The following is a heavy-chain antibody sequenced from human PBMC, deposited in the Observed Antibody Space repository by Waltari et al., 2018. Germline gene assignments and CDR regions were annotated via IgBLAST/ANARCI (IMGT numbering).Heavy chain of an antibody. CDR1: GGSFSGYY. CDR3: ARVRSGYYTSRWGNYFDY. Sequence: QVQLQQWGAGLLKPSETLSLTCAVYGGSFSGYYWCWLRQPPGTGLEWIGEINQRGSTNDNPPLKSRVTISVDTSKNQFSRKLSSVTAADTAVYYCARVRSGYYTSRWGNYFDYWGQGTLVTVSS. J-gene: IGHJ4*02. V-gene: IGHV4-34*01. D-gene: IGHD3-3*01. CDR2: INQRGST.